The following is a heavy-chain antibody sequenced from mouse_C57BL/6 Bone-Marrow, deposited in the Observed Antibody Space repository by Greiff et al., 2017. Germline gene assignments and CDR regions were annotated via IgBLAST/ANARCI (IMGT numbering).Heavy chain of an antibody. CDR2: ISNLAYSI. CDR3: ARRDWYWYFDV. D-gene: IGHD4-1*01. Sequence: EVKLVGSGGGLVQPGGSLKLSCAASGFTFSDYGMAWVRQAPRTGPAWVAFISNLAYSIYYADTVTGRFTIARENAKNTLYLGMSSLRSEDTAMYYCARRDWYWYFDVWGTGTTVTASS. V-gene: IGHV5-15*01. J-gene: IGHJ1*03. CDR1: GFTFSDYG.